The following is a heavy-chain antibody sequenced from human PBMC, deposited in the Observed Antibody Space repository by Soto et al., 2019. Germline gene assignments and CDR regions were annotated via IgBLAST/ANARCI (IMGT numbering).Heavy chain of an antibody. CDR2: ISSSSSYI. V-gene: IGHV3-21*01. Sequence: EVQLVESGGGLVKPGGSLRLSCAASGFTFSSYSMNWVRQAPGKGLEWVSSISSSSSYIYYADSVKGRFTISRDNAKNSLYLQMNSLRAGDTAVYYCARDVRQLGPSYYYYYGMDVWGQGTTFTVSS. J-gene: IGHJ6*02. CDR3: ARDVRQLGPSYYYYYGMDV. CDR1: GFTFSSYS. D-gene: IGHD6-6*01.